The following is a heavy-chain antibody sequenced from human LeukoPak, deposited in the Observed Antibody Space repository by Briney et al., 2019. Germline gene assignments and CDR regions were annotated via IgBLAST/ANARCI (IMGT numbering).Heavy chain of an antibody. CDR2: MSYSGTT. V-gene: IGHV4-59*11. Sequence: SETLSLTCTVSGGSISSHYWTWVRQPPGKGLEWIGYMSYSGTTNYNPSLKSRVTISVDTSKSQFSLRLNSVTAADTAVYYCARIISGVSYSDSWGQGTLVTVSS. D-gene: IGHD3-3*01. J-gene: IGHJ4*02. CDR3: ARIISGVSYSDS. CDR1: GGSISSHY.